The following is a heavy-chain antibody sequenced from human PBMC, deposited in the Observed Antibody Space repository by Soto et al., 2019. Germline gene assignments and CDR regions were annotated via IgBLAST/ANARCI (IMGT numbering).Heavy chain of an antibody. CDR2: IWYDGSNK. CDR3: ARTYGNDAFDI. D-gene: IGHD4-17*01. J-gene: IGHJ3*02. Sequence: LRLSCAASGFTFSSYGMHWVLQAPGKGLEWVAVIWYDGSNKYYADSVRGRFTISRDNSKNTLYLQMNSLRAEDTAVYYCARTYGNDAFDIWGQGTMVTVSS. CDR1: GFTFSSYG. V-gene: IGHV3-33*01.